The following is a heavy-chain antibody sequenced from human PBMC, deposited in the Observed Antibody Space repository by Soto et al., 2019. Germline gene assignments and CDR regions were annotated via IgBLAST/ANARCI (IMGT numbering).Heavy chain of an antibody. Sequence: EVQLVESGGGLVQPGGSLRLSCAASGFSFSNYEMNWVRQAPGKGLERVSFISTTSTTYYAASVKGRFTFSRDNAKNALFLQMNSLRAEDTAVYYCARGYSVGYGFDYWGQGTPVTVSS. D-gene: IGHD5-18*01. CDR1: GFSFSNYE. CDR3: ARGYSVGYGFDY. V-gene: IGHV3-48*03. J-gene: IGHJ4*02. CDR2: ISTTSTT.